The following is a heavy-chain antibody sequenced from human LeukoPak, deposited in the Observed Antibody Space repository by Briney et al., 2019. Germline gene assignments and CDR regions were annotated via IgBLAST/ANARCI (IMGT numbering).Heavy chain of an antibody. CDR1: GTSFTHYY. CDR3: ARGPGTVGLSP. J-gene: IGHJ5*02. CDR2: INHSGDT. V-gene: IGHV4-34*01. Sequence: SETLSLTCNVSGTSFTHYYWSWIRQTPEKGLEWIGQINHSGDTSYNPSLRSRITLSVDRSKNQFSLKVTSVTAADTGVYYCARGPGTVGLSPWGQETLVTVSS. D-gene: IGHD1/OR15-1a*01.